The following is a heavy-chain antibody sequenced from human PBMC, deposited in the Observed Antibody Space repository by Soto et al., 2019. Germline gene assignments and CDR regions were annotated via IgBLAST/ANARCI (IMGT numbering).Heavy chain of an antibody. D-gene: IGHD2-15*01. V-gene: IGHV1-2*04. J-gene: IGHJ4*02. CDR3: ARGLYCSGGNCYPPGNPPFDY. CDR2: INPNSGGT. CDR1: GYTFTGYY. Sequence: ASVKVSCKASGYTFTGYYMHWVRQAPGQGLEWIGWINPNSGGTNYAQKFQGWVTMTRDTSISTAYMELSRLRSDDTAVYYCARGLYCSGGNCYPPGNPPFDYWCQGTLVTVSS.